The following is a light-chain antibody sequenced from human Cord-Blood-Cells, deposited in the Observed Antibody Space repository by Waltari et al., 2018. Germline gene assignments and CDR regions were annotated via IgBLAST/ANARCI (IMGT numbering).Light chain of an antibody. J-gene: IGKJ5*01. CDR1: QSISSY. CDR2: AAS. CDR3: QQSYSTPPST. Sequence: DIQMTQSPSSLSAPVGDRVTITGRASQSISSYLNWYQQKPVKAPKLLIYAASSLQSWVPSRFSGSGSGTDFTLTISSLQPEDFATYYCQQSYSTPPSTFGQGTRLEIK. V-gene: IGKV1-39*01.